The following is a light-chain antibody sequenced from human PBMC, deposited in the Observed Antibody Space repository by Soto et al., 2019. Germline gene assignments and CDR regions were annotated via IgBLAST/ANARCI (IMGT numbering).Light chain of an antibody. CDR3: QYRSDSFT. V-gene: IGKV3-11*01. J-gene: IGKJ5*01. CDR1: QSVSSY. Sequence: EIVLTQFPATLSLSPGERATLSCRASQSVSSYLAWYQQKPGQAPRLLIYDANNRATGIPGRVSGGGSGTDFTLTISSLEPEDFAVYYWQYRSDSFTFGQGTRLEIK. CDR2: DAN.